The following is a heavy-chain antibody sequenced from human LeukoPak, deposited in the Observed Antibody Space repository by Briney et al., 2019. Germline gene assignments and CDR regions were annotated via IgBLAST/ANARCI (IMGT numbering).Heavy chain of an antibody. Sequence: GASVKVSCKASGYTFTGYYMHWVRQAPGQGLEWMGWINPNSGGTNYAQKFQGRVTMTRDTSISTAYMELSRLRSDDTAVYYCARDTMVRGHNWFDPWGQGTLVTVSS. D-gene: IGHD3-10*01. CDR2: INPNSGGT. CDR3: ARDTMVRGHNWFDP. J-gene: IGHJ5*02. V-gene: IGHV1-2*02. CDR1: GYTFTGYY.